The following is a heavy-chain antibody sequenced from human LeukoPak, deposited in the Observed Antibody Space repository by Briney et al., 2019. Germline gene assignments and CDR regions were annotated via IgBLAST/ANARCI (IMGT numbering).Heavy chain of an antibody. D-gene: IGHD5-12*01. Sequence: GGSLRLSCAASGFTFSSSVMTWVRQAPGKGLEWVSTISGSGGTTYYADSVKGRFTISRDNSKNTLYLEVDSLRADDTAVYSCAKDPPSVVANAFHIWGQGTMVTVSS. CDR1: GFTFSSSV. CDR3: AKDPPSVVANAFHI. V-gene: IGHV3-23*01. CDR2: ISGSGGTT. J-gene: IGHJ3*02.